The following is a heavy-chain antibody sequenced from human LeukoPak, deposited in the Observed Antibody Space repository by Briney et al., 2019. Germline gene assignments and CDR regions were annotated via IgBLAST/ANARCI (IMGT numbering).Heavy chain of an antibody. D-gene: IGHD3-10*01. CDR1: KYTFRDYY. CDR3: VRDSPRVRGWFDP. V-gene: IGHV3-11*01. Sequence: PGGSLRLSCAASKYTFRDYYMSWVRQAPGKGLEWITYISSNGRTIYYADSVRGRFTISRDNDKSSMYLLMNSLRVDETAVYYCVRDSPRVRGWFDPWGQGTLVTVSS. CDR2: ISSNGRTI. J-gene: IGHJ5*02.